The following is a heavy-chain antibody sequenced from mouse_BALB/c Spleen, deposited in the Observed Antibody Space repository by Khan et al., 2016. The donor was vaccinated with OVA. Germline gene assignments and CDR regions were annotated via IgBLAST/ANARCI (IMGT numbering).Heavy chain of an antibody. J-gene: IGHJ3*01. V-gene: IGHV1S137*01. CDR1: GYTFTDYA. CDR2: ISTYSGNT. D-gene: IGHD1-1*02. CDR3: ARGRFWHYDGFAY. Sequence: QVQLQQSGPELVRPGVSVKISCKGSGYTFTDYAMHWVKQSHAKSLEWIGVISTYSGNTNYNQKFKGKATMTVDKSSSQVFMKLARLPSDDSAIYYCARGRFWHYDGFAYWGQGTLVTVSA.